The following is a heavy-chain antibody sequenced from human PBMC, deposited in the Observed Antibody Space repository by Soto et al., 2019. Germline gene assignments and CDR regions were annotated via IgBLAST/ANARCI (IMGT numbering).Heavy chain of an antibody. CDR1: GFTFSSYG. D-gene: IGHD6-13*01. J-gene: IGHJ6*02. V-gene: IGHV3-33*01. Sequence: QVQLVESGGGVVQPGRSLRLSCAASGFTFSSYGMHWVRQAPGKGLEWVAVIWYDGSNKYYADSVKGRFTISRDNSKNTLYLQMNSLRAEDTAVYYCARDPGEGQQLVSGVYYYYGMDVWGQGTTVTVSS. CDR3: ARDPGEGQQLVSGVYYYYGMDV. CDR2: IWYDGSNK.